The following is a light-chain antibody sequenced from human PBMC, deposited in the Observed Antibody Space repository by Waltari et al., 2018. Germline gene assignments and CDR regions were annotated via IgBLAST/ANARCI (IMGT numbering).Light chain of an antibody. V-gene: IGKV3-11*01. Sequence: EIVLTQSPATLSLSPGERATLSCRASQSVSTYLAWYQQRPGQPPRLLIDDSYSRATGIPARFSGSGSETDFTLTISSLEPEDFAVYYCQQRYKWPLTFGGASKVEI. CDR1: QSVSTY. CDR3: QQRYKWPLT. J-gene: IGKJ4*01. CDR2: DSY.